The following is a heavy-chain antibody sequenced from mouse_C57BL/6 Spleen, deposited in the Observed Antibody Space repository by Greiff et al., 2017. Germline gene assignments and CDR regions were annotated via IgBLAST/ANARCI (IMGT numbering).Heavy chain of an antibody. J-gene: IGHJ4*01. CDR3: DRSEIYYDYDYAMDY. CDR1: GFSLSTSGMG. CDR2: IYWDDDK. V-gene: IGHV8-12*01. D-gene: IGHD2-4*01. Sequence: QVTLKESGPGILQSSQTLSLSCSFSGFSLSTSGMGVSWIRQPSGKGLEWLAHIYWDDDKRYNPSLKSRLTISKDTSTNQLFLKITSVDTADTATYYCDRSEIYYDYDYAMDYWGQGTSVTVAS.